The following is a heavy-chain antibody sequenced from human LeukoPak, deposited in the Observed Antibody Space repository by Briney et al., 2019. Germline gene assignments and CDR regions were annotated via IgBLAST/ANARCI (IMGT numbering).Heavy chain of an antibody. V-gene: IGHV4-34*01. CDR2: INHSGST. CDR1: GGSFSGYY. CDR3: ACGGSGIAAAGTDY. Sequence: SETLSLTCAVYGGSFSGYYWSWIRQPPGKGLEWIGEINHSGSTNYNPSLKSRVTISVDTSKNQFSLKLSSVTAADTAVYYCACGGSGIAAAGTDYWGQGTLVTVSS. J-gene: IGHJ4*02. D-gene: IGHD6-13*01.